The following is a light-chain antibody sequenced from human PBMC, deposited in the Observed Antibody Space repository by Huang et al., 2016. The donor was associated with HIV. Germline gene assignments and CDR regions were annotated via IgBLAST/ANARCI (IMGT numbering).Light chain of an antibody. V-gene: IGKV3-15*01. CDR2: GAS. CDR3: QQYNNWPRT. J-gene: IGKJ2*01. Sequence: ERVMTQSPDTLSVAPGERATLYGRASQYVSSNLAWYQQKPGQAPRLLVYGASTRVIDISARFSGSGSGTEFTLTISSLQSEDSAVYYCQQYNNWPRTFGQGTKLEIK. CDR1: QYVSSN.